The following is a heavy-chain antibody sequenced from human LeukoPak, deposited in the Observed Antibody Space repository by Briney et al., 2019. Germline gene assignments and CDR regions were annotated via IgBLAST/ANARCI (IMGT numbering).Heavy chain of an antibody. CDR2: IIPIFGTA. Sequence: SVKVSCKASGGTFSSYAISWVRQAPGQGLEWMGGIIPIFGTANYAQKFQGRVTITADKSTSTVYMELSSLRSEDTAVYYCARGGTTYYYDSSGYPNDWGQGTLVTVSS. V-gene: IGHV1-69*06. J-gene: IGHJ4*02. CDR3: ARGGTTYYYDSSGYPND. CDR1: GGTFSSYA. D-gene: IGHD3-22*01.